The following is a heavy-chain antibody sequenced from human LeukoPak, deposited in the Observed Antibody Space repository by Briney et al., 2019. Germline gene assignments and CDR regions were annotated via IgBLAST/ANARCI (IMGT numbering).Heavy chain of an antibody. D-gene: IGHD3-10*01. J-gene: IGHJ6*02. CDR3: AKGRAVRGVISYYYNMDV. Sequence: GGSLRLSCAASGFTFSRYAMSWVRQAPGKGLQWVSGISGSGGSTYSADSVKGRFTISRDNSKNTLYLQMNSLRAEDTAVYYCAKGRAVRGVISYYYNMDVWGQGTTVTVSS. V-gene: IGHV3-23*01. CDR2: ISGSGGST. CDR1: GFTFSRYA.